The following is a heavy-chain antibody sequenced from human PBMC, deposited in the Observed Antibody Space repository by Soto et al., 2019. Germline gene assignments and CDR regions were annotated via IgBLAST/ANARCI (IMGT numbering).Heavy chain of an antibody. CDR2: ISSSGHYT. Sequence: LSLTCTVSGGSISSSSYYWGWIRQAPGKGLEWVSYISSSGHYTKNADFVHGRFTFSRENSKNTLYLQMNSLRVEDTAVYYCAKGTMTTVDYWGQGTLVTVSS. CDR3: AKGTMTTVDY. D-gene: IGHD3-22*01. CDR1: GGSISSSSYY. V-gene: IGHV3-11*06. J-gene: IGHJ4*02.